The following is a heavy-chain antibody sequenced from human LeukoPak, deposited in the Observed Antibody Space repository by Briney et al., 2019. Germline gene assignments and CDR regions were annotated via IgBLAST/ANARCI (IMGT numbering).Heavy chain of an antibody. CDR2: IRNKAKSDTT. Sequence: GGSLTLSCAASGFTCSDHYMDWVRQAPGKGLEWVGRIRNKAKSDTTEYAASVKGRFTVSRDDSKNSLYLQMNSLKTEDTAVYYCARTYYCDAGGYSLDSWGQGTLVTVSS. V-gene: IGHV3-72*01. CDR3: ARTYYCDAGGYSLDS. CDR1: GFTCSDHY. D-gene: IGHD3-22*01. J-gene: IGHJ4*02.